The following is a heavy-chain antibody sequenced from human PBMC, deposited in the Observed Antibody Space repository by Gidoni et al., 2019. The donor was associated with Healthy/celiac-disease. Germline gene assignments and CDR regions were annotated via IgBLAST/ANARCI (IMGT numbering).Heavy chain of an antibody. V-gene: IGHV3-30-3*01. CDR3: ARVDYGDYENYYYGMDV. J-gene: IGHJ6*02. CDR1: GFTFSSYA. D-gene: IGHD4-17*01. Sequence: QVQLVESGGGVVQPGRSLRLSCAASGFTFSSYAMHWVRQAPGKGLEWVAVISYDGSNKYYADSVKGRFTISRDNSKNTLYLQMNSLRAEDTAVYYCARVDYGDYENYYYGMDVWGQGTTVTVSS. CDR2: ISYDGSNK.